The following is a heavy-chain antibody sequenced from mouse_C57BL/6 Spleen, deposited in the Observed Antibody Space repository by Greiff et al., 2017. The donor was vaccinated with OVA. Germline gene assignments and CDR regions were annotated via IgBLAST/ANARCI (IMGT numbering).Heavy chain of an antibody. CDR1: GYTFTDYY. CDR3: ARGDGYYERDLAY. J-gene: IGHJ3*01. Sequence: QVQLQQSGAELVRPGASVKLSCKASGYTFTDYYINWVKQRPGQGLEWIARIYPGSGNTYYNEKFKGKATLTAEKSSSTAYMQLSSLTSEDSAVYFCARGDGYYERDLAYWGQGTLVTVSA. V-gene: IGHV1-76*01. D-gene: IGHD2-3*01. CDR2: IYPGSGNT.